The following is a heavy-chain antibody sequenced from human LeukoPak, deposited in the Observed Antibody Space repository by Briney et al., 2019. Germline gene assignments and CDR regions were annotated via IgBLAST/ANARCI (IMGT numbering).Heavy chain of an antibody. V-gene: IGHV4-34*01. CDR3: ARKGPLRDNIPFMDD. Sequence: SETLSLTCAVYGGSFSGYYWSWIRQPPGRGLEWIGEITDSGSTNYNPSLKSRVTISVDRSRNQFSLKLSSVTAADTAVYFCARKGPLRDNIPFMDDWGEGTTVTVSS. J-gene: IGHJ6*03. CDR1: GGSFSGYY. CDR2: ITDSGST. D-gene: IGHD5/OR15-5a*01.